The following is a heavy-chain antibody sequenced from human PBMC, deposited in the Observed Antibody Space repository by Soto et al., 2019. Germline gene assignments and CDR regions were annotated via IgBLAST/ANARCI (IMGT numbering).Heavy chain of an antibody. Sequence: QLQLQESGPGLVKPSETLSLTCTVSGGSISSSSYYWGWIRQPPGKGLEWIGSIYYSGSTYYNPSLKSRVTISVDTSKNQFSLKRSSVTAADTAVYYCARKSSSSDYYYYGMDVWGQGTTVTVSS. D-gene: IGHD6-6*01. V-gene: IGHV4-39*01. CDR3: ARKSSSSDYYYYGMDV. J-gene: IGHJ6*02. CDR2: IYYSGST. CDR1: GGSISSSSYY.